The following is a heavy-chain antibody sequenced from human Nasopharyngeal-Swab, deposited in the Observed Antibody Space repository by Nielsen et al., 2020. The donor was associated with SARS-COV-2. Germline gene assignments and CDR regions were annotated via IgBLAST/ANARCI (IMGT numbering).Heavy chain of an antibody. CDR1: GFTFSSYE. Sequence: GGSLRLSCAASGFTFSSYEMNWVRQAPGKGLEWVSYISSSGGTIYYGDSVKGRFTISRDNAKKSLYLQMNSLRAEDTAVYYCARGRARIVGATDFDYWGQGTLVTVSS. V-gene: IGHV3-48*03. CDR3: ARGRARIVGATDFDY. CDR2: ISSSGGTI. J-gene: IGHJ4*02. D-gene: IGHD1-26*01.